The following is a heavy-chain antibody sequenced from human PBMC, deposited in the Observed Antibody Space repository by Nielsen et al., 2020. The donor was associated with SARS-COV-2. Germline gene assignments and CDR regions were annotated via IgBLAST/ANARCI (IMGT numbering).Heavy chain of an antibody. CDR2: VSHSGST. CDR3: ARGHLVVVPSPILGLGPFFYSFCLDV. V-gene: IGHV4-4*02. CDR1: GGSVSSNDW. D-gene: IGHD2-2*02. Sequence: SETLSLTCAVSGGSVSSNDWWTWVRQSPGKGLEWIGEVSHSGSTNYSPSLKSRVTLSMDKSRRQFSLRLASVSAADTAVYFCARGHLVVVPSPILGLGPFFYSFCLDVWGKGTTVIVSS. J-gene: IGHJ6*03.